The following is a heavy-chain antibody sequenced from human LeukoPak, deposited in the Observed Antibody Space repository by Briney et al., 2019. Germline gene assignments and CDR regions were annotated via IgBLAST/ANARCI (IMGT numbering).Heavy chain of an antibody. CDR1: GYTFTSYG. Sequence: ASVKVSCKASGYTFTSYGISWVPQAPGQGLEWMGWISAYNGNTNYAQKLQGRVTMTTDTSTSTAYMELRSLRSDDTAVYYCARDLSPLVRGVISDYWGQGTLVTVSS. CDR3: ARDLSPLVRGVISDY. CDR2: ISAYNGNT. V-gene: IGHV1-18*01. D-gene: IGHD3-10*01. J-gene: IGHJ4*02.